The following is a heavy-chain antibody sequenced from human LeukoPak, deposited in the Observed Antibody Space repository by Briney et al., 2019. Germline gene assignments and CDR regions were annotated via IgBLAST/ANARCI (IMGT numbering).Heavy chain of an antibody. Sequence: GASVKVSCKASGYTFTVYYMHWVRQAPGQGLEWMGRINPNSGGTNYAQKFQGRVTMTRDTSISTAYMELSRLRSDDTAVYYCAREDVRGGQWYYFDYWGQGTLVTVSS. CDR2: INPNSGGT. D-gene: IGHD3-10*02. V-gene: IGHV1-2*06. CDR3: AREDVRGGQWYYFDY. CDR1: GYTFTVYY. J-gene: IGHJ4*02.